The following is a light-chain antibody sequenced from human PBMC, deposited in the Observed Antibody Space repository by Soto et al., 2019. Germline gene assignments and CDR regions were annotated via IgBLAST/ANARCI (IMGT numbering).Light chain of an antibody. CDR3: AAWDGTLNHIL. V-gene: IGLV1-44*01. CDR1: SSNMGTNT. J-gene: IGLJ2*01. CDR2: NDN. Sequence: QSVLTQPPSASGTPGQRVAISCSGSSSNMGTNTVNWYQHLPGTAPKLLIYNDNQRPSGVPDRFFGSKSGTSASLAITGRQSEHEADYYCAAWDGTLNHILFGGGTKLTVL.